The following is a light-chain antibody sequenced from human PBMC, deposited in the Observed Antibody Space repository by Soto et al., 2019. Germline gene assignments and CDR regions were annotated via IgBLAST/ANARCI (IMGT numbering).Light chain of an antibody. CDR2: SAS. V-gene: IGKV1-8*01. CDR3: QQYYNYPLT. Sequence: IQMTQSPSSLSASPGDTVTITCLASQSFTNSLAFYQQKPGKAPKLLIHSASTLQSGVPSRFSGSGSGTDFTLTISCLQSDDFATYSCQQYYNYPLTFGGGTKVDIK. J-gene: IGKJ4*01. CDR1: QSFTNS.